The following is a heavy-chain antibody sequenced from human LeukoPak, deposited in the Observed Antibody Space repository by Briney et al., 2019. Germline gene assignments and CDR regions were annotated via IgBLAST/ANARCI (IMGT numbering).Heavy chain of an antibody. CDR2: ISGHSDST. Sequence: GGSLRLSCAASGFTFSSYAMSWVRQAPGQGPEWVSGISGHSDSTYHADSVKGRFTISRDNSKNTLYLQMNSLRADDTAVYYCAKGYYDILTDYFHNWFNPWGQGTLVIVSS. CDR1: GFTFSSYA. V-gene: IGHV3-23*01. D-gene: IGHD3-9*01. J-gene: IGHJ5*02. CDR3: AKGYYDILTDYFHNWFNP.